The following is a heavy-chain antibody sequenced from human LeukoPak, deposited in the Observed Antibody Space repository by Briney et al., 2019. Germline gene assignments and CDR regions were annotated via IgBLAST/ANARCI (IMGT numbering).Heavy chain of an antibody. Sequence: GGSLRLSCAASGFIFSDHYMDWVRQAPGKGLEWVSYISSRSRTIYYADSVKGRFTISRDNAQKSLYLQINSLRGDDTALYYCVRGTRAFDVWGQGTMVTVSS. V-gene: IGHV3-11*04. CDR2: ISSRSRTI. CDR3: VRGTRAFDV. J-gene: IGHJ3*01. CDR1: GFIFSDHY.